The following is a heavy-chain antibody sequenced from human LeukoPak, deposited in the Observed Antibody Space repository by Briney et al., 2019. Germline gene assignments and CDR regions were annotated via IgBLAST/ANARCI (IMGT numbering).Heavy chain of an antibody. CDR1: GGSISNDSYY. CDR3: ARDSPYDSSGYYDY. D-gene: IGHD3-22*01. CDR2: IYHRGTT. V-gene: IGHV4-39*07. Sequence: PSETLSLTCTVSGGSISNDSYYWGWIRQPPGKGLEWIGAIYHRGTTSYNPSLKSRVIISVDTSKNQFSLKLSSVTAADTAVYYCARDSPYDSSGYYDYWGQGTLVTVSS. J-gene: IGHJ4*02.